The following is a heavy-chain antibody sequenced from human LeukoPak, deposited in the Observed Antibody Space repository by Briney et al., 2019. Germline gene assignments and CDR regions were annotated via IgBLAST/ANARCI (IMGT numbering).Heavy chain of an antibody. Sequence: SQTLSLTCAISGDSVSSNSAAWNWIRQSPSRGLEWLGRTYYRSKWYNDYAVSVKSRITINPDTSKNQFSLQLNSVTPEDTAVYYCARDEYNWNWGTAVGFDPWGQGTLVTVSS. D-gene: IGHD1-7*01. CDR1: GDSVSSNSAA. CDR2: TYYRSKWYN. CDR3: ARDEYNWNWGTAVGFDP. V-gene: IGHV6-1*01. J-gene: IGHJ5*02.